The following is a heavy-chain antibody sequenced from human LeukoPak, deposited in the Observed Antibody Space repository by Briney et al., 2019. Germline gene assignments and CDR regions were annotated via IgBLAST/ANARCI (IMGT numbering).Heavy chain of an antibody. CDR2: IGGSGGAT. D-gene: IGHD2-8*01. Sequence: GGFPRLSCAASGFTFSSYAMSWVRQAPGKGLEWVSSIGGSGGATYYADSVKGRFTISRDNSKNTLSLHMNSLRAEDTALYYCAKYATGGDYWGQGTLVTVSS. CDR3: AKYATGGDY. V-gene: IGHV3-23*01. CDR1: GFTFSSYA. J-gene: IGHJ4*02.